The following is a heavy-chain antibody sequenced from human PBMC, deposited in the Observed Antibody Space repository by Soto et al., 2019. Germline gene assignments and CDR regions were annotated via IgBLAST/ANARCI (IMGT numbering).Heavy chain of an antibody. Sequence: QVQLVESGGGVVQPGRSLRLSCAASGFTFSSYAMHWVRQAPGKGLEWVAVISYDGSNKYYADSVKGRFTISRDNSKNTLYLQMNSLRAEDTAVYYCARDNDSSSWLVYYYYGMDVWGQGTTVTVSS. CDR1: GFTFSSYA. J-gene: IGHJ6*02. D-gene: IGHD6-13*01. CDR2: ISYDGSNK. V-gene: IGHV3-30-3*01. CDR3: ARDNDSSSWLVYYYYGMDV.